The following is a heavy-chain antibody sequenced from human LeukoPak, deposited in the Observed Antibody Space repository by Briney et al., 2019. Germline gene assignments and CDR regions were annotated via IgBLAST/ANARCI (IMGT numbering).Heavy chain of an antibody. CDR2: IIHSGGT. J-gene: IGHJ4*02. D-gene: IGHD2-2*01. CDR1: GGSFSGYY. Sequence: PSETLSLTCAVYGGSFSGYYWSWIRQPPGKGLDWIGEIIHSGGTNYNPSLKSRVTISVDTSKNQFSLKLSSVTAADTAVYYCARYYCRSTSCLHFDYWGQGTLVTVSS. V-gene: IGHV4-34*12. CDR3: ARYYCRSTSCLHFDY.